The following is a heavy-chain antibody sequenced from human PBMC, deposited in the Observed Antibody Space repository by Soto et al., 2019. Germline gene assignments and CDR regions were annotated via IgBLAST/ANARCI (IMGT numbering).Heavy chain of an antibody. CDR2: ISAYNGNT. D-gene: IGHD3-10*01. V-gene: IGHV1-18*01. CDR1: GYTFTSYG. CDR3: ARVPLDPRLSFFGIDY. J-gene: IGHJ4*02. Sequence: QVQLVQSGAEVKKPGASVKVSCKASGYTFTSYGITWVRQAPGQGLEWLGWISAYNGNTNYPQKLQGRVTMTTDTATSTAYMELRSQRADDTAVYYCARVPLDPRLSFFGIDYWGQGTLVTVSS.